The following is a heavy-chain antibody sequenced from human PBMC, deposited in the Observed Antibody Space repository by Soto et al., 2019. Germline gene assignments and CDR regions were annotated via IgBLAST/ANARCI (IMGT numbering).Heavy chain of an antibody. CDR2: ISSSGGST. CDR1: GFTSRKFA. D-gene: IGHD3-22*01. V-gene: IGHV3-23*01. Sequence: PGGSLRLSCAVSGFTSRKFAMSWVRQASGKGLEWVSSISSSGGSTYYADFVKGRFTISRDNSQNTLYLQMNSLRAEDTALYYCAQGSSSNFYYLYFDYWGQGTLVTVSS. CDR3: AQGSSSNFYYLYFDY. J-gene: IGHJ4*02.